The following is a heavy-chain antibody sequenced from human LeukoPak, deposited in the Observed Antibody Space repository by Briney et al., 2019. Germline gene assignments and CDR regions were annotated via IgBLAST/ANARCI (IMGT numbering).Heavy chain of an antibody. CDR2: ISYDGSNK. Sequence: PGGSPRLSCAASGFTFSSYAMHWVRQAPGKGLEWVAVISYDGSNKYYADSVKGRFTISRDNSKNTVYLQMNSLRAEDTAVYYCARVPVKAHDVVVVAATPAGSLDYWGQGTLVTVSS. J-gene: IGHJ4*02. CDR3: ARVPVKAHDVVVVAATPAGSLDY. CDR1: GFTFSSYA. D-gene: IGHD2-15*01. V-gene: IGHV3-30*04.